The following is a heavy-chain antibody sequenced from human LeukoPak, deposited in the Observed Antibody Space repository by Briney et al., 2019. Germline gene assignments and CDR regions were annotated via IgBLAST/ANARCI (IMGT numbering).Heavy chain of an antibody. CDR2: ISYDGSNK. Sequence: GGSLRLSCAAPGFTFSSYGMHWVRQAPGKGLEWVAVISYDGSNKYYADSVKGRFTISRDNSKNTLYLQMNSLRAVDTAVYYCAKTSGSYYMIDYWGQGTLVTVSS. CDR1: GFTFSSYG. V-gene: IGHV3-30*18. CDR3: AKTSGSYYMIDY. D-gene: IGHD1-26*01. J-gene: IGHJ4*02.